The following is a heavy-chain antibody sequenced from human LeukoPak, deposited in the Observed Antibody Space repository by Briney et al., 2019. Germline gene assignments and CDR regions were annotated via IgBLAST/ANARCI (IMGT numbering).Heavy chain of an antibody. CDR1: GFTFSSYW. CDR3: ARGPLRFLEDY. Sequence: TGGSLRLSCAASGFTFSSYWMSWVRQAPGKGLEWVANIKQDGSEKYSVDSVKCRFTISRDNAKNSLYLQMSSLRAEDTAVYYCARGPLRFLEDYWGQGTLVTVSS. D-gene: IGHD3-3*01. CDR2: IKQDGSEK. V-gene: IGHV3-7*01. J-gene: IGHJ4*02.